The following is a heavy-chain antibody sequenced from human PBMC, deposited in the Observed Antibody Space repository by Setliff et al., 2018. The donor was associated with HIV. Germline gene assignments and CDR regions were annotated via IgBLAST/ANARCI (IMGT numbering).Heavy chain of an antibody. CDR1: GLTFSTYT. D-gene: IGHD3-22*01. Sequence: GGSLRLSCAASGLTFSTYTMNWVRQAPGKGLEWVSSISSGSTYIYYADSLKGRFTISRDNAKNSLYLQMHSLRVEDSAVYYCYGYYDRTGYPYFDYWGQGTLVTVSS. V-gene: IGHV3-21*01. CDR3: YGYYDRTGYPYFDY. J-gene: IGHJ4*02. CDR2: ISSGSTYI.